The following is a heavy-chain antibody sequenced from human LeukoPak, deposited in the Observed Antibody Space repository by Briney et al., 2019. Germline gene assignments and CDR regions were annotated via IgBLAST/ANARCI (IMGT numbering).Heavy chain of an antibody. V-gene: IGHV3-21*06. Sequence: PGGSLRRSCVASGFTFSFYSMNWVRQAPGKGLEWVSSISSSRSGSKSYIYYADSVKGRFTVSRDNAKNSLYLQMNSLRAEDTAVYYCARDCTSATCYSGLDVWGQGTTVTVSS. J-gene: IGHJ6*02. D-gene: IGHD2-2*01. CDR2: ISSSRSGSKSYI. CDR3: ARDCTSATCYSGLDV. CDR1: GFTFSFYS.